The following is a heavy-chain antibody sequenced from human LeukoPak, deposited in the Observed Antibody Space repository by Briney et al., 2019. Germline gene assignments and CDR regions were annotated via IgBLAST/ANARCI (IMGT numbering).Heavy chain of an antibody. Sequence: GESLRISCKGAGYSVTSYWISWVRQVPGKGREWMGRIDPSDSYTNYSPSFQGHVTISADKSISTVSLQWSSLHASDTAVYYCARLGYWSGSSCYYAPPHFDYWGQEPLVPVST. CDR3: ARLGYWSGSSCYYAPPHFDY. D-gene: IGHD2-15*01. J-gene: IGHJ4*02. CDR1: GYSVTSYW. CDR2: IDPSDSYT. V-gene: IGHV5-10-1*01.